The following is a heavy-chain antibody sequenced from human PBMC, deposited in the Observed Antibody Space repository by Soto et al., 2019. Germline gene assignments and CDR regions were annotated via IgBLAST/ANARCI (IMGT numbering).Heavy chain of an antibody. V-gene: IGHV5-51*01. Sequence: GESLKISFKGSGYIFTTYWIGWVRQMPGKGLEWMGIIYPGDSDTRYNPSFQGQVTMSADKPISTAYLHWSSLKASDTAMYYCPLSFGTVGAAGAFDIWGQGTMVTVPS. D-gene: IGHD1-26*01. CDR3: PLSFGTVGAAGAFDI. J-gene: IGHJ3*02. CDR1: GYIFTTYW. CDR2: IYPGDSDT.